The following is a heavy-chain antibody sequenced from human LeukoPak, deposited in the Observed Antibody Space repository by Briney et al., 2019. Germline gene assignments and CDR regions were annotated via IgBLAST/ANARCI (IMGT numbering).Heavy chain of an antibody. V-gene: IGHV3-30*02. CDR3: AKDRSGRIAAAGTLYFVGIDY. D-gene: IGHD6-13*01. CDR2: IRYDGSNK. J-gene: IGHJ4*02. CDR1: GFTFSSYG. Sequence: AGGSLRLSCAASGFTFSSYGMHWVRQAPGKGLEWVAFIRYDGSNKYYADSVKGRFTISRDNSKNTLYLQMNSLRAEDTAVYYCAKDRSGRIAAAGTLYFVGIDYWGQGTLVTVSS.